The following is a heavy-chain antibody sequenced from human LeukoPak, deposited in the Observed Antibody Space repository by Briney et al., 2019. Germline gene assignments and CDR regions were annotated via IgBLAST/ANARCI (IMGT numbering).Heavy chain of an antibody. CDR2: NIPIFGTA. CDR3: ARERKQWLGHSFDY. CDR1: GGTFSNYA. V-gene: IGHV1-69*05. Sequence: SVKVSCKASGGTFSNYAVSWVRQAPGQGLEWMGNNIPIFGTANYAQKFQGRVTITTDESTSTAYMELSTLRSEDTAVYYCARERKQWLGHSFDYWGQGTLVTVSS. D-gene: IGHD6-19*01. J-gene: IGHJ4*02.